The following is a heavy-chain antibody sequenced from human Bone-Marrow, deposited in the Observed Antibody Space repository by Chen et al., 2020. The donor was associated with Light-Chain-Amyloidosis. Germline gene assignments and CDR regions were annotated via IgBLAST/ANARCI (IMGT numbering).Heavy chain of an antibody. J-gene: IGHJ4*02. CDR2: IYPDDSDA. D-gene: IGHD5-12*01. V-gene: IGHV5-51*01. CDR3: ARRRDGYNFDY. Sequence: EVQLEQSGPEVKKPGESLKISCKGSGYTFPNYWHGWVRQMPGKGLEWMGVIYPDDSDARYSPSLEGQVTISADKSITTAYLQWRSLKASDTAMYYCARRRDGYNFDYWGQGTLVTVSS. CDR1: GYTFPNYW.